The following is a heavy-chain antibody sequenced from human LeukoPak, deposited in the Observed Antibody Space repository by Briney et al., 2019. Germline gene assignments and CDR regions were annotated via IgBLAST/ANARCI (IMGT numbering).Heavy chain of an antibody. D-gene: IGHD3-3*01. V-gene: IGHV1-69*05. Sequence: VASVEVSCKASGGTFSSYAISWVRQAPGQGLEWMGRIIPIFGTANYAQKFQGRVTITTDESTSTAYMELSSLRSEDTAVYYCASGTYYDFWSGYSNDAFDIWGQGTMVTVSS. CDR1: GGTFSSYA. J-gene: IGHJ3*02. CDR3: ASGTYYDFWSGYSNDAFDI. CDR2: IIPIFGTA.